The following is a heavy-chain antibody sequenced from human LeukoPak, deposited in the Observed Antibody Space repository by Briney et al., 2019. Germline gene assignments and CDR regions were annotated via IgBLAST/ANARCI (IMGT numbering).Heavy chain of an antibody. V-gene: IGHV3-23*01. Sequence: GGSLRLSCAASGFTFSSYAMSWVRQAPGKGLEWVSAISGSGGSTYYADSVKGRFTISGDNAKNSLYLQMNSLRAEDTAVYYCARDHHRRLYDSQARDTFDIWGQGTMVTVSS. CDR2: ISGSGGST. J-gene: IGHJ3*02. D-gene: IGHD3-22*01. CDR3: ARDHHRRLYDSQARDTFDI. CDR1: GFTFSSYA.